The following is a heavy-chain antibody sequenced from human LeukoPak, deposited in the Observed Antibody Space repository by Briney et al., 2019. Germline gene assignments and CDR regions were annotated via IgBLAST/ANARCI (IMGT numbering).Heavy chain of an antibody. V-gene: IGHV4-34*01. J-gene: IGHJ6*03. Sequence: SETLSLTCAVYGGSFSGYYWSWIRQPPGKGLEWIGEINHSGSTNYNPSLKSRVTISVDTFKNQFSLKLSSVTAADTAVYYCARGPAATVTTNYYYYMDVWGKGTTVTVSS. CDR1: GGSFSGYY. D-gene: IGHD4-17*01. CDR3: ARGPAATVTTNYYYYMDV. CDR2: INHSGST.